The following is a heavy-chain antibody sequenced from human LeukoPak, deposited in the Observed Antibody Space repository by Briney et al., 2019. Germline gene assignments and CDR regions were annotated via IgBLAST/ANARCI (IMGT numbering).Heavy chain of an antibody. CDR3: TTDLRYYYGSGSYSRQLDY. CDR2: IKSRTDGGTT. D-gene: IGHD3-10*01. CDR1: GFTFSSYS. J-gene: IGHJ4*02. V-gene: IGHV3-15*01. Sequence: GGSLRLSCAASGFTFSSYSMNWVRQAPGKGLEWVGRIKSRTDGGTTEYAAPVKGRFTISRDDSKNTLFLQMNSLKTEDTAVYYCTTDLRYYYGSGSYSRQLDYWGQGTLVTVSS.